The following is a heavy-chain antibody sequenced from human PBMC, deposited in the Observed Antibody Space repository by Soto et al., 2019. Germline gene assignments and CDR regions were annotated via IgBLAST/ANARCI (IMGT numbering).Heavy chain of an antibody. D-gene: IGHD4-17*01. J-gene: IGHJ3*02. CDR2: ISWNSGSI. Sequence: PGGSLRLSCAASGFTFDDYAMHWVRQAPGKGLEWVSGISWNSGSIGYADSVKGRFTISRDNAKNSLYLQMNSLRAEDTALYYCAKDLFDYVDAFDIWGQGTMVTV. CDR3: AKDLFDYVDAFDI. V-gene: IGHV3-9*01. CDR1: GFTFDDYA.